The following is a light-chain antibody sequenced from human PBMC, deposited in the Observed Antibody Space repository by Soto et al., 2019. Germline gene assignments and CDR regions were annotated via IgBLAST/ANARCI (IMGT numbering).Light chain of an antibody. J-gene: IGLJ1*01. V-gene: IGLV2-14*01. CDR1: SSDVGGYDY. CDR2: EVS. CDR3: SSYTRSSTYV. Sequence: QSALTQPASVSGSPGQAITISCTGTSSDVGGYDYVSWYQQHPGKAPKLMISEVSNRPSGVSNRFSGSKSGNTASLTISGLQAEDEADYYCSSYTRSSTYVFGTGTQLTVL.